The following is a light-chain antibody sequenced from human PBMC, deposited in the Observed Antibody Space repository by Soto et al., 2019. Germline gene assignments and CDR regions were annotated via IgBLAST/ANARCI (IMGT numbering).Light chain of an antibody. CDR3: QHYDSSPPYT. J-gene: IGKJ2*01. CDR2: AAS. Sequence: EIVLTQSPVTLSLSPGERATLSCRASRSFASSYLGWYQQKPGQAPRLLIYAASTRATGIPDRFSGSGSATAFTLTISRLEPEDSAVYYCQHYDSSPPYTFGQGTKLVIK. V-gene: IGKV3-20*01. CDR1: RSFASSY.